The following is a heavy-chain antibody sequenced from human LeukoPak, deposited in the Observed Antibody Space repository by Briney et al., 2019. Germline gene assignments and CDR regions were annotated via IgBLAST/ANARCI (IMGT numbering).Heavy chain of an antibody. D-gene: IGHD1-1*01. V-gene: IGHV3-7*01. CDR1: GFPLSSYW. J-gene: IGHJ4*02. Sequence: HPGGCLRLSCAASGFPLSSYWMSSVRQAPGKGLEWVANIKQDGSDKYYVASVKGRFTISKDNAKNALYLQLNSLRADDTAVYYCARLTGTTGFDYWGQGTLVTVSS. CDR2: IKQDGSDK. CDR3: ARLTGTTGFDY.